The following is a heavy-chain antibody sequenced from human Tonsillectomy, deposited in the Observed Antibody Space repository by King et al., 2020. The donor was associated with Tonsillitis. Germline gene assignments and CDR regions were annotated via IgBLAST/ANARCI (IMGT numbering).Heavy chain of an antibody. J-gene: IGHJ4*02. CDR3: ARHGFFDVSGYYWDRIDF. V-gene: IGHV5-51*01. D-gene: IGHD3-22*01. CDR1: GFTFTSYW. Sequence: GQLVQSGAEVKEPGESLKISCKTSGFTFTSYWIGWVRQMPGKGLEWMGLIYPGDSDTRYSPSFQGQVTISADKSISTAYLQWNSLKASDTAMYYCARHGFFDVSGYYWDRIDFWGQGTLVTVSS. CDR2: IYPGDSDT.